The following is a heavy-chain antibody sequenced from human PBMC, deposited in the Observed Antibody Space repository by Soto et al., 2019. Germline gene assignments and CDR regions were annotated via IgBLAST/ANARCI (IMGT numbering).Heavy chain of an antibody. J-gene: IGHJ4*02. D-gene: IGHD2-15*01. Sequence: QVQLVESGGGVVQPGRSLRLSCAASGFTFSSYAMHWVRQAPGKGLEWVAVISYDGSNKYYADSVKGRFTISRDNSKNTPYLQMNSRRAEDTAVYYCARGELSCDYWGQGTLVTVSS. V-gene: IGHV3-30-3*01. CDR1: GFTFSSYA. CDR3: ARGELSCDY. CDR2: ISYDGSNK.